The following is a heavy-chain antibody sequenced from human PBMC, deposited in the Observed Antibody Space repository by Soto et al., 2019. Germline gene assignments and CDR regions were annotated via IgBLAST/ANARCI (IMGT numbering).Heavy chain of an antibody. CDR3: ARGLRTYYYGSESYSGWFDP. CDR1: GGSFSGYY. V-gene: IGHV4-34*01. Sequence: SETLPLTYAVYGGSFSGYYWSWIRQPPGKGLEWIGEINHSGSTNYNPSLKSRVTISVDTSKNQFSLKLSSVTAADTAVYYCARGLRTYYYGSESYSGWFDPWGQGTLVTVSS. D-gene: IGHD3-10*01. CDR2: INHSGST. J-gene: IGHJ5*02.